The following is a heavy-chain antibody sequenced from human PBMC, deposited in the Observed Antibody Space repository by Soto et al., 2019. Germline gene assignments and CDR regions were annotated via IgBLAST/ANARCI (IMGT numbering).Heavy chain of an antibody. CDR3: AKEMEAYGDSTLEGGVVVGAPTVIDIPNPLQSPP. J-gene: IGHJ5*02. CDR2: ISGSGGST. D-gene: IGHD4-17*01. Sequence: SGGSLRLSCAASGFTFSSYAMSWVRQAPGKGLEWVSAISGSGGSTYYADSVKGRFTISRDNSKNTLYLQMNSLRAEDTAVYHCAKEMEAYGDSTLEGGVVVGAPTVIDIPNPLQSPPWG. CDR1: GFTFSSYA. V-gene: IGHV3-23*01.